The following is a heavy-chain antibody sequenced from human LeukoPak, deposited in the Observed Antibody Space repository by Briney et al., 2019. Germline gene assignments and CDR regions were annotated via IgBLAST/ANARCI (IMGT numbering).Heavy chain of an antibody. J-gene: IGHJ4*02. D-gene: IGHD6-19*01. V-gene: IGHV3-21*01. CDR1: GFTFSSYS. CDR2: ISSSSSYI. CDR3: ARAPAVAGSYFDY. Sequence: SGGSLRLSCAASGFTFSSYSMNWVRQAQGKGLEWISSISSSSSYIYYEDSVKGRFTISRDNAKNSLYLQMNSLRAEDMAVYYCARAPAVAGSYFDYWGQGTLVTVSS.